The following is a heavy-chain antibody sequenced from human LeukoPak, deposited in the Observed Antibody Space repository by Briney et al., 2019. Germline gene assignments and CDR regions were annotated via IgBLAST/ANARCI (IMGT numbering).Heavy chain of an antibody. V-gene: IGHV4-59*12. Sequence: SETLSLTCTVSGGSISGYYWSWIRQPPGKGLEWIGYIYYSGSTSYNPSLKSRVTISVDTSKNQFSLKLSSVTAADTAVYYCARDHGYYYYMDVWGKGTTVTVSS. CDR2: IYYSGST. J-gene: IGHJ6*03. CDR1: GGSISGYY. D-gene: IGHD2-8*01. CDR3: ARDHGYYYYMDV.